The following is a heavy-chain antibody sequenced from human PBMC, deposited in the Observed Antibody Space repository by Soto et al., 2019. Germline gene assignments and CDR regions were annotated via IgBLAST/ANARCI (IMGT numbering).Heavy chain of an antibody. D-gene: IGHD3-10*01. CDR2: IIPIFGTT. CDR3: ATGLRTGNYGMDV. V-gene: IGHV1-69*01. CDR1: GGTFSNDA. J-gene: IGHJ6*02. Sequence: QEQLVQAGAEVKKPGSSVRISCRASGGTFSNDAVSWVRQAPGQGLQWMGGIIPIFGTTHYAQKFQGRVKITADESTATAYMELRSVTSEDTAVYYCATGLRTGNYGMDVWGQGTAVTVSS.